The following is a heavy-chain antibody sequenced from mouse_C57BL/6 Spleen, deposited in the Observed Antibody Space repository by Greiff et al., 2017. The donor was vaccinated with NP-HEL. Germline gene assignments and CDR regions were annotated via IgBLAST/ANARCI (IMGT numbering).Heavy chain of an antibody. J-gene: IGHJ3*01. Sequence: QVQLQQPGAELVMPGASVKLSCKASGYTFTSSWMHWVKQRPGQGLEWIGEIDPSDSYTNYNQKFKGKSTLTVDKSSSTAYMQLSSLTSEDSAVYYCARCSNYTAWFAYWGQGTLVTVSA. CDR1: GYTFTSSW. CDR2: IDPSDSYT. D-gene: IGHD2-5*01. V-gene: IGHV1-69*01. CDR3: ARCSNYTAWFAY.